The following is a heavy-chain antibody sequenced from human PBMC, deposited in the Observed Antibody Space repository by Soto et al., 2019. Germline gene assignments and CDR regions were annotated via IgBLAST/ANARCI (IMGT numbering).Heavy chain of an antibody. CDR1: GFTFSSYW. Sequence: EVQLVESGGGSVQPGGSLRLSCAASGFTFSSYWMHWVRQAPGKGLVWVSRINSDGSSTSYADSVKGRFTISRDNAKDTLYLPMNSLRAEDTAVYYWASRYCSGGSCYSDYYYYGMDVWGQGTTVTVSS. J-gene: IGHJ6*02. D-gene: IGHD2-15*01. CDR2: INSDGSST. CDR3: ASRYCSGGSCYSDYYYYGMDV. V-gene: IGHV3-74*01.